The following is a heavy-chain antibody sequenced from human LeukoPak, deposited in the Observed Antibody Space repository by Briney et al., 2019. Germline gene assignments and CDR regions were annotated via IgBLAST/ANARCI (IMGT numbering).Heavy chain of an antibody. V-gene: IGHV3-7*01. CDR3: ARDQYSYGYDWFDP. J-gene: IGHJ5*02. CDR2: IKQDGSEK. CDR1: GFTFSNYW. D-gene: IGHD5-18*01. Sequence: GGSLRLSCVASGFTFSNYWMHWVRQAPGKGLEWVANIKQDGSEKYYVDSVKGRFTISRDNAKNSLYLQMNSLRAEDTAVYYCARDQYSYGYDWFDPWGQGTLVTVSS.